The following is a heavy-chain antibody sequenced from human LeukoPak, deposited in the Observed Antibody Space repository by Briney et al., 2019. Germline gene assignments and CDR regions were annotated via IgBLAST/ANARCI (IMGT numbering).Heavy chain of an antibody. CDR1: SGSISTSNYY. D-gene: IGHD6-19*01. CDR2: IFYSGST. V-gene: IGHV4-39*07. J-gene: IGHJ4*02. CDR3: ARGSDSSGRGGFDY. Sequence: PSETLSLTCTVSSGSISTSNYYWGWVRQPPGKALEWIGNIFYSGSTYYSPSLKSRVTISLDTSRNQFSLKLSSVTAADTAVYYCARGSDSSGRGGFDYWGQGTLVTVSS.